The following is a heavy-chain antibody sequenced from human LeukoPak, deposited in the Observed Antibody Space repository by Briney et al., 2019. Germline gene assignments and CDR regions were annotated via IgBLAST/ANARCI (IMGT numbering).Heavy chain of an antibody. CDR1: GFTFSSYS. CDR3: ARSSSGSYYNGFDY. V-gene: IGHV3-21*01. CDR2: ISSSSSYI. D-gene: IGHD3-10*01. J-gene: IGHJ4*02. Sequence: PGGSLRLSCAASGFTFSSYSMNWVRQAPGKGLEWVSSISSSSSYIYYADSVKGRFTISRDNAKNSLYLQMNSLRAEDTAVYHCARSSSGSYYNGFDYWGQGTLVTVSS.